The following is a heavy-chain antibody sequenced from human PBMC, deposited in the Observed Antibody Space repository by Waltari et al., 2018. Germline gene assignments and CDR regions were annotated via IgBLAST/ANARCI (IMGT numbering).Heavy chain of an antibody. Sequence: QVQLVQSGAEVKKPGASVKVSCTVSGYTLTELSMHWVRQAPGKGLEWMGGFDPEDGETIYAQKFQGRVTMTEDTSTDTAYMELSSLRSEDTAVYYCATAGYCSGGSCYSLGYFDYWGQGTLVTVSS. J-gene: IGHJ4*02. CDR3: ATAGYCSGGSCYSLGYFDY. D-gene: IGHD2-15*01. CDR1: GYTLTELS. V-gene: IGHV1-24*01. CDR2: FDPEDGET.